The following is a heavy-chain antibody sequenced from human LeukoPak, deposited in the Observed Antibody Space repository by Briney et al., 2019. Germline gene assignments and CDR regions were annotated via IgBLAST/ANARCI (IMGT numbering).Heavy chain of an antibody. CDR1: GFTFRDVW. Sequence: GGSLRLSCTASGFTFRDVWMTWVRQAPGKGLEWVGRIQTITDGGTTDYAAFARGRFTISRDDSKNTLYLQMNSLKTEDTAVYYCTSTLGYWGQGTLVTVSS. CDR2: IQTITDGGTT. V-gene: IGHV3-15*01. J-gene: IGHJ4*02. CDR3: TSTLGY. D-gene: IGHD3-16*01.